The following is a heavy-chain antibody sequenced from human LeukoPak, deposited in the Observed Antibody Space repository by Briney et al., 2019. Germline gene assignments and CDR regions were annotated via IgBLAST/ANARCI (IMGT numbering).Heavy chain of an antibody. CDR1: GFIFSSYS. CDR2: ISSSSSTI. Sequence: GGSLRLSCAASGFIFSSYSMNWVRQAPGKGLEWVSYISSSSSTIHYADSVKDRFTISRDNAKNSMYLQMNSLRDEDTAVYYCARDRDGSGWGFDYWGQGTLVTVSS. D-gene: IGHD3-10*01. CDR3: ARDRDGSGWGFDY. V-gene: IGHV3-48*02. J-gene: IGHJ4*02.